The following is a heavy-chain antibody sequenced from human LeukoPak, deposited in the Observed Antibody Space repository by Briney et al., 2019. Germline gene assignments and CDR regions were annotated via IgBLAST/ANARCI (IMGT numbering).Heavy chain of an antibody. D-gene: IGHD5-18*01. CDR3: AKRGYSYGEFDY. V-gene: IGHV1-8*01. CDR1: GYTFTSYD. Sequence: ASVKVSCKASGYTFTSYDINWVRQATGQGLEWMGWMNPDSGNTGYAQKFQGRVTTTRNTSISTAYMELSSLRSEDTAVYYCAKRGYSYGEFDYWGQGTLVTVSS. J-gene: IGHJ4*02. CDR2: MNPDSGNT.